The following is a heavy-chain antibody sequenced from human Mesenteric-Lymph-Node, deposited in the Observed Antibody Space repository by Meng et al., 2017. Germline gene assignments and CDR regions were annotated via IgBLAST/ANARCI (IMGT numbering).Heavy chain of an antibody. CDR1: GFTFDDYG. V-gene: IGHV3-23*01. CDR3: AKSLPASTNWFDP. CDR2: ISGSGGST. J-gene: IGHJ5*02. Sequence: GESLKISCAASGFTFDDYGMSWVRQAPGKGLEWVSAISGSGGSTYYADSVKGRFTISRDNSKNTLYLQMNSLRAEDTAVYYCAKSLPASTNWFDPWGQGTLVTVSS. D-gene: IGHD2-2*01.